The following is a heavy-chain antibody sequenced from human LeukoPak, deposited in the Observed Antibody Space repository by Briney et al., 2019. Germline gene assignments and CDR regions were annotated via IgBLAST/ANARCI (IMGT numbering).Heavy chain of an antibody. V-gene: IGHV1-18*01. J-gene: IGHJ4*02. CDR1: GYTFTSYG. CDR2: ISAYNGNT. D-gene: IGHD1-26*01. CDR3: ARSRIVGTTLDYFDC. Sequence: ASVKVSCKASGYTFTSYGISWMRQAPGQGLEWMGWISAYNGNTNFAQKLQGRVTMTTDTATRTVYMELRSLRSDDTAVYYCARSRIVGTTLDYFDCWGQGTLVTVSS.